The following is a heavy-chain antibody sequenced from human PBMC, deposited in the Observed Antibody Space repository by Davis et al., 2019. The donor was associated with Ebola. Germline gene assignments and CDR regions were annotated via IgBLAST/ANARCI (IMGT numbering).Heavy chain of an antibody. J-gene: IGHJ6*04. D-gene: IGHD2-21*01. Sequence: GGSLRLSCAASGFTFSDYAMSWVRQTPEKGLEWLSYISTGGTTTYYTDSVKGRFTSSRDNAKNSLYLQMNSLRDEDTAVYYCARVNLWSRGWGMDVWGKGTTVTVSS. CDR1: GFTFSDYA. CDR2: ISTGGTTT. CDR3: ARVNLWSRGWGMDV. V-gene: IGHV3-11*04.